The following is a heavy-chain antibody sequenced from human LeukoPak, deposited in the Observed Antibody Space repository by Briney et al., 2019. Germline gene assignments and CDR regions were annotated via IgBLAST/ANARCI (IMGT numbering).Heavy chain of an antibody. J-gene: IGHJ3*02. D-gene: IGHD3-16*01. V-gene: IGHV4-39*07. CDR3: ARDRLSLGAFDI. Sequence: GSLRLSCAASGFTFSTYGMNWVRQAPEKGLEWIGSVYSRGSIYSNPSLRSRVTISLDTSKNQFSLNLSSVTVADTAVYYCARDRLSLGAFDIWGPGTTVIVSS. CDR1: GFTFSTYG. CDR2: VYSRGSI.